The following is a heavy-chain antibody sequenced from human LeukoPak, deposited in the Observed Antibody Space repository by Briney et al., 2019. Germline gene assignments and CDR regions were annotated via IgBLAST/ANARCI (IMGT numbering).Heavy chain of an antibody. CDR1: GFTFSTYV. CDR2: ISSNGDNT. V-gene: IGHV3-64D*06. J-gene: IGHJ4*02. CDR3: VRGTGY. Sequence: GGSLRLSCSVSGFTFSTYVMHWVRQAPGMGLEYVSAISSNGDNTYYADSVKGRFTISRDNSKNTLYLQMSSLRADDTAVYYCVRGTGYWGQGTLVTVSS.